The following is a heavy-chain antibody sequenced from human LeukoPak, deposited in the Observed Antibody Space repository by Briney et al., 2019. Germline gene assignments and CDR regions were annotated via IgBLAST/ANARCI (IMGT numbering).Heavy chain of an antibody. Sequence: GRSLRLSYAASGFTFSSYAMHWVRQAPGKGLEWVAVISYDGSNKYYADSVKGRFTISRDNSKNTLYLQMNSLRAEDTAVYYCARVGSGYSSSWYVRDYYYGMDVWGQGTTVTVSS. J-gene: IGHJ6*02. CDR1: GFTFSSYA. V-gene: IGHV3-30-3*01. CDR3: ARVGSGYSSSWYVRDYYYGMDV. CDR2: ISYDGSNK. D-gene: IGHD6-13*01.